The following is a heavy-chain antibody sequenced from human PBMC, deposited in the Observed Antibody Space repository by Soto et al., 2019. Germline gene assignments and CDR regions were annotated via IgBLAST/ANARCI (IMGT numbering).Heavy chain of an antibody. CDR1: GYSFTSYW. J-gene: IGHJ3*02. Sequence: GESLKISCKGSGYSFTSYWIGWVRQMPGKGLEWMGIIYPGDSDTRYSPSFQGQVTISADKSISTAYLQWSSLKASDTAMYYCARMYYDSPYTHSTPAFDIWGQGTMVTVSS. CDR3: ARMYYDSPYTHSTPAFDI. D-gene: IGHD3-3*01. CDR2: IYPGDSDT. V-gene: IGHV5-51*01.